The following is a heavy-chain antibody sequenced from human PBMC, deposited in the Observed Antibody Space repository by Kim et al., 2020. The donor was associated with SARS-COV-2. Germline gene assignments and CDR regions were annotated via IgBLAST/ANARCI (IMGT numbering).Heavy chain of an antibody. Sequence: STTYADSVKGRFSIYRDNAKNTFYLQMKSLRAEDAAVSDCACSPGRHGGYDWGQGTLVTVSS. J-gene: IGHJ4*02. D-gene: IGHD5-12*01. CDR3: ACSPGRHGGYD. V-gene: IGHV3-74*01. CDR2: ST.